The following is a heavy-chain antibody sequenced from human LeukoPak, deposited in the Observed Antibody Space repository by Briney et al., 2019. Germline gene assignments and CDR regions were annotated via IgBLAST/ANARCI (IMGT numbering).Heavy chain of an antibody. CDR2: IIPIFGTA. D-gene: IGHD4-17*01. V-gene: IGHV1-69*13. J-gene: IGHJ5*02. Sequence: ASAKVSCKASGGTFSSYAISWVRQAPGQGLEWMGGIIPIFGTANYAQKFQGRVTITADESTSTAYMELSSLRSEDTAVYYCAREGSTVTTSWFDPWGQGTLVTVSS. CDR3: AREGSTVTTSWFDP. CDR1: GGTFSSYA.